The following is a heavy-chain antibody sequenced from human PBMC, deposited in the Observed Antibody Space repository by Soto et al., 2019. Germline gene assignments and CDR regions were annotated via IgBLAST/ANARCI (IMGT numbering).Heavy chain of an antibody. CDR2: IIPIFGIP. J-gene: IGHJ6*02. Sequence: QVQLVQSGAEVKKPGSSVKVSCKASGGTFSRYSITWVRQAPGHGLAWIGRIIPIFGIPTYAQKFQGRVTITADESTSTAYMELSSLGSDDTAVYYCAGEDRDRETVLVPAAIDGMDVWGQGTTVTVSS. V-gene: IGHV1-69*08. CDR1: GGTFSRYS. CDR3: AGEDRDRETVLVPAAIDGMDV. D-gene: IGHD2-2*01.